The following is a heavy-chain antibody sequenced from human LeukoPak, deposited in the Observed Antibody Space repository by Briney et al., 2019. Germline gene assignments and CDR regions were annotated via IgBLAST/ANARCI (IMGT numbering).Heavy chain of an antibody. CDR2: IYYTGNT. CDR1: GGSISSSSYY. J-gene: IGHJ4*02. V-gene: IGHV4-39*07. Sequence: PSETLSLTCTVSGGSISSSSYYWGWIRQPPGQGLEWIGSIYYTGNTYYNPSLKSRVTISLDTSKTQFSLKLSSVTAADTAVYYCARVTTGYSYGLATYYFGYWGQGTLVTVSS. CDR3: ARVTTGYSYGLATYYFGY. D-gene: IGHD5-18*01.